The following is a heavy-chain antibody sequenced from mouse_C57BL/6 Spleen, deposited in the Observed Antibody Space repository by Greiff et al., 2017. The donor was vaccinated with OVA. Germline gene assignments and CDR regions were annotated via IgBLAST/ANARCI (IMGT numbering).Heavy chain of an antibody. D-gene: IGHD1-2*01. V-gene: IGHV1-18*01. J-gene: IGHJ3*01. CDR1: GYTFTDYN. Sequence: VQLQQSGPELVKPGASVKIPCKASGYTFTDYNMDWVKQSHGKSLEWIGDINPNNGGTIYNQKFKGKATLTVDKSSSTAYMELRSLTSEDTAVYYCARRITTAQRGFAYWGQGTLVTVSA. CDR2: INPNNGGT. CDR3: ARRITTAQRGFAY.